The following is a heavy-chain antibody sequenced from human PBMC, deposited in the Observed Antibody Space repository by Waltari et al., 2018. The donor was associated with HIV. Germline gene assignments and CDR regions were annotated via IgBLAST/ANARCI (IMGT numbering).Heavy chain of an antibody. D-gene: IGHD2-2*01. CDR2: INHSGST. Sequence: QVQLQQWGAGLLTPPETLSLTCAVAGGAFSDYYWTWIRQPPGKGLEWIGEINHSGSTNYKPPLKSRVTISVDTSKNQFSLKLSSVTAADTAVYYCARRGFRFCSSTTCLDYWGQGTLVTVSS. CDR1: GGAFSDYY. CDR3: ARRGFRFCSSTTCLDY. J-gene: IGHJ4*02. V-gene: IGHV4-34*01.